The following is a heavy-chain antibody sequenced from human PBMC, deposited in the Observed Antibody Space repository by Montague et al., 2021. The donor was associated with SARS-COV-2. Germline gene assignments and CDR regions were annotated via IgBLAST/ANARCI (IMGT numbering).Heavy chain of an antibody. V-gene: IGHV4-34*01. J-gene: IGHJ4*02. CDR1: GGSLSGYD. CDR2: INHSGST. D-gene: IGHD3-22*01. Sequence: SETLSLTCAVYGGSLSGYDWSWIRQPPGKGLEWIGGINHSGSTKYNPSLKSRVSISVDTSKNQFSLKLNSVTAADTAVYYCARGQGEITMIVVVLTAAAHYFDYWGQGTLVTVSP. CDR3: ARGQGEITMIVVVLTAAAHYFDY.